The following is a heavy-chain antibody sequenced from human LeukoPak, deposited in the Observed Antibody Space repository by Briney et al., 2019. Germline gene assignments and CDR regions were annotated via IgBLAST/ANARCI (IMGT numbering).Heavy chain of an antibody. Sequence: GGSLRLSCAASGFTFSSYSMNWVRQAPGKGLEWVSSISSSSSYIYYADSVKGRFTISRDNAKNSLYLQMNSLRAEDTAVYYCAKKGSGSDHDAFDIWGQGTMVTLSS. CDR2: ISSSSSYI. CDR1: GFTFSSYS. D-gene: IGHD6-19*01. J-gene: IGHJ3*02. CDR3: AKKGSGSDHDAFDI. V-gene: IGHV3-21*01.